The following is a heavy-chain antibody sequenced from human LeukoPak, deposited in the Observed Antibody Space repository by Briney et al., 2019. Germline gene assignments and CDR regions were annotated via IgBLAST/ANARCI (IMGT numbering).Heavy chain of an antibody. Sequence: SVKVSCKASGYTFTSYGISWVRQAPGQGLEWMGRIIPILGIANYAQKFQGRVTITADKSTSTAYMELSSLRSEDTAVYYCAPDVVVITPHDAFDIWGQGTMVTVSS. CDR2: IIPILGIA. J-gene: IGHJ3*02. CDR3: APDVVVITPHDAFDI. V-gene: IGHV1-69*04. CDR1: GYTFTSYG. D-gene: IGHD3-22*01.